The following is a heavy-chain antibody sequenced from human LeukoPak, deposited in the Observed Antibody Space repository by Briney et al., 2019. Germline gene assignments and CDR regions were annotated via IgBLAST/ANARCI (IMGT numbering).Heavy chain of an antibody. CDR1: GYSFTSYW. J-gene: IGHJ6*03. Sequence: GESLKISCKGSGYSFTSYWIGWVRQMPGKGLEWMGIIYPGDSDTRCSPSFQGQVTISADKSISTAYLQWSSLKASDTAMYYCARGVYCSSTSCHLRYYYYMDVWGKGTTVTVSS. CDR2: IYPGDSDT. D-gene: IGHD2-2*01. V-gene: IGHV5-51*01. CDR3: ARGVYCSSTSCHLRYYYYMDV.